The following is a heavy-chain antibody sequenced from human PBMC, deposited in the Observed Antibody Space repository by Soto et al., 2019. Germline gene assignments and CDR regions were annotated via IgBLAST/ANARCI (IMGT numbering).Heavy chain of an antibody. V-gene: IGHV3-30*18. CDR1: GFTFSSYG. J-gene: IGHJ4*02. D-gene: IGHD3-22*01. CDR3: AKDMGVYDSSGHDY. Sequence: VQLVESGGGVVQPGGSLRLSCAASGFTFSSYGMHWVRQAPGKGLEWVAVISYDGSNKYYADSVKGRFTISRDNSKNTLYLQMNSLRAEDTAVYYCAKDMGVYDSSGHDYWGQGTLVTVSS. CDR2: ISYDGSNK.